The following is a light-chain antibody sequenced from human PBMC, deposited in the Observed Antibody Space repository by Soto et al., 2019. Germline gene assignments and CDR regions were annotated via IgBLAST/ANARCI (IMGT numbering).Light chain of an antibody. V-gene: IGKV3-20*01. CDR3: QQYGSSPWT. CDR2: GTS. J-gene: IGKJ1*01. CDR1: QSISSTY. Sequence: ENVLTQSPGTLSLSPGERATLSCRASQSISSTYLAWYYQKPGQAPRLLIYGTSYRAAGIPDRFSGSGSGTDFTLPISRLEPEDFAVYYCQQYGSSPWTFGQGTKVEIK.